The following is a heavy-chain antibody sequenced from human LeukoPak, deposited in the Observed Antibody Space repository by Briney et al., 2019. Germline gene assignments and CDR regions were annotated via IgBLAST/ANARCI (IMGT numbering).Heavy chain of an antibody. V-gene: IGHV1-69*13. CDR1: GGTFSSYA. Sequence: SVKVSCKASGGTFSSYAISWVRQAPGQGLEWMGGITPIFRTPNYAQKFQGRVTITAVESMSTAYMELSSLRSEDTAVYYCARGWLAETTVVTPYNYWGQGTLVTVSS. D-gene: IGHD2-21*02. CDR2: ITPIFRTP. J-gene: IGHJ4*02. CDR3: ARGWLAETTVVTPYNY.